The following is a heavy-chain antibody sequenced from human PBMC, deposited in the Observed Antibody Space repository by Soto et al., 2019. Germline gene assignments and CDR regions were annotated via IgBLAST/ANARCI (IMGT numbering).Heavy chain of an antibody. CDR2: IYHSGST. D-gene: IGHD4-17*01. CDR1: GGSISGGGGS. Sequence: SETPSVTWGVAGGSISGGGGSWSWIRQPPGKGLEWIGYIYHSGSTYYNPSLKSRVTISLDRSKNQFSLKLSSVTAADTAAYYCARGDYANALDIWGQGTMVT. J-gene: IGHJ3*02. CDR3: ARGDYANALDI. V-gene: IGHV4-30-2*01.